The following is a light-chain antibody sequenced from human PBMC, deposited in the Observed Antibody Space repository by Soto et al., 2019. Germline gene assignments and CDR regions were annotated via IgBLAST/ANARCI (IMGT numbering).Light chain of an antibody. Sequence: EIVMTQSPATLSVSPGERATLSCRASQSVSSNLAWYQQKPGQAPRLLIYGASTRATGIPARFSGSGSGTEFTLTISSLQSEDFAVYYCQQYNNWSPETFGPGDQGGYQ. J-gene: IGKJ3*01. CDR3: QQYNNWSPET. CDR2: GAS. V-gene: IGKV3-15*01. CDR1: QSVSSN.